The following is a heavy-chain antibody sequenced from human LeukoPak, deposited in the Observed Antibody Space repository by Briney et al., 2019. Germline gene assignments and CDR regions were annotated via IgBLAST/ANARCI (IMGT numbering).Heavy chain of an antibody. CDR3: ARQAVGKTGYYGMDV. CDR1: GGSISSSSYY. CDR2: IYYTGST. V-gene: IGHV4-61*05. Sequence: SETLSLTCTVSGGSISSSSYYWSWIRQPPGKGLEWIGYIYYTGSTSYNPSLKSRVAISIDTSKNQFSLKLSSVTAADTAVYYCARQAVGKTGYYGMDVWGQGTTITVSS. D-gene: IGHD1-26*01. J-gene: IGHJ6*02.